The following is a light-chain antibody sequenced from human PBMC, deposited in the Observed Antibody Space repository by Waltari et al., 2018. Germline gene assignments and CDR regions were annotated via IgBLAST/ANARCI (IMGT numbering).Light chain of an antibody. CDR2: GAS. J-gene: IGKJ1*01. Sequence: EIVLTQSPGTLSLSPGERVTLSCRASQSVSRALAWYQQKPGQAPRLLLYGASTRATGIPDRFSGSEYGKDFSITISRLEPEDFAVYYCQHYVRLPVTFGQGTKVEIK. CDR1: QSVSRA. CDR3: QHYVRLPVT. V-gene: IGKV3-20*01.